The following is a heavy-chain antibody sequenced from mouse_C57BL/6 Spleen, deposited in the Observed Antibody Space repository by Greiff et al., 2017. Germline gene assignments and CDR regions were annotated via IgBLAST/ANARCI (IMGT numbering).Heavy chain of an antibody. V-gene: IGHV1-64*01. CDR3: ARGGYGKNPFDY. CDR2: IHPNSGST. D-gene: IGHD2-10*02. J-gene: IGHJ2*01. CDR1: GYTFTSYW. Sequence: QVQLQQPGAELVKPGASVKLSCKASGYTFTSYWMHWVKQRPGQGLEWIGMIHPNSGSTNYNEKFKSKATLTVDKSSSTAYMQLSSLTSEDSAVYYCARGGYGKNPFDYWGLGTTLTVSS.